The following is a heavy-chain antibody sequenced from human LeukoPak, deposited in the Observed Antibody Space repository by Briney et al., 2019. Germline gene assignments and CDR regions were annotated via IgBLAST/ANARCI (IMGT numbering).Heavy chain of an antibody. Sequence: SETLSLTCTVSGGSISSSSYYWGWIRQPPGKGLEWIGSIYYSGSTYYNPSLKSRVTISVDTSKNQFSLKLSSVTAADTAVYYCARVLYKYYFDYWGQGTLVTVSS. CDR3: ARVLYKYYFDY. D-gene: IGHD2/OR15-2a*01. V-gene: IGHV4-39*07. CDR1: GGSISSSSYY. CDR2: IYYSGST. J-gene: IGHJ4*02.